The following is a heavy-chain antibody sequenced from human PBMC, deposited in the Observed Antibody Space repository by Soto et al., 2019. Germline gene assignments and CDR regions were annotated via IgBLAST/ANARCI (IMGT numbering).Heavy chain of an antibody. D-gene: IGHD3-3*01. Sequence: ASVKVSCKASGYTFTSYYMHWVRQAPGQGLEWMGIINPSGGSTSYAQKFQGRVTMTRDTSTGTVYMELSSLRSEDTAVYYCARDQGIRFLEWLVDYWGQGTLVTVSS. CDR2: INPSGGST. J-gene: IGHJ4*02. CDR1: GYTFTSYY. CDR3: ARDQGIRFLEWLVDY. V-gene: IGHV1-46*01.